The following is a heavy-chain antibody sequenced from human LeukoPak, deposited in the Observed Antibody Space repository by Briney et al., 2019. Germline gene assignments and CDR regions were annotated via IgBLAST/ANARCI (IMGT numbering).Heavy chain of an antibody. CDR3: ARSRVPDSDNAFDI. D-gene: IGHD3-22*01. J-gene: IGHJ3*02. CDR2: ISAYNGNT. CDR1: GYTFTSYG. Sequence: ASVKVSCKASGYTFTSYGISWVRQAPGQGLEWMGWISAYNGNTDYAQKLQGRVTMTTDTSTSTAYMELRSLRYDDTAVYYCARSRVPDSDNAFDIWGQGTMVTVSS. V-gene: IGHV1-18*01.